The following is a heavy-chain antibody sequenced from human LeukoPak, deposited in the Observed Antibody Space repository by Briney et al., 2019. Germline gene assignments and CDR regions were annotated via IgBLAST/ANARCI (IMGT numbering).Heavy chain of an antibody. Sequence: ASVKVSCKASGYTFTSYAMHWVRQAPGQRLEWMGWVNAGNGSTKYSQKFQGRVTITRDTSASTAYMELSSLRSEDTAVYYCARTVVVVPAATYYFDYWGQGTLVTVSS. CDR1: GYTFTSYA. D-gene: IGHD2-2*01. CDR3: ARTVVVVPAATYYFDY. CDR2: VNAGNGST. J-gene: IGHJ4*02. V-gene: IGHV1-3*01.